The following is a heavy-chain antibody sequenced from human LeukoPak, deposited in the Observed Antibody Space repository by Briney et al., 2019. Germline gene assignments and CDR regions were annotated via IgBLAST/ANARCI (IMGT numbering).Heavy chain of an antibody. CDR1: GFPFSSYA. CDR3: ANVYASGWANYFDY. Sequence: GGSLRLSCAASGFPFSSYAMSWVRQAPGKGLEWVSAISDSGGNTYYADSAKGRFTISRDNSKNTLYLQMNSPRAEDTAVYYCANVYASGWANYFDYWGQGTLVTVSS. J-gene: IGHJ4*02. D-gene: IGHD6-19*01. CDR2: ISDSGGNT. V-gene: IGHV3-23*01.